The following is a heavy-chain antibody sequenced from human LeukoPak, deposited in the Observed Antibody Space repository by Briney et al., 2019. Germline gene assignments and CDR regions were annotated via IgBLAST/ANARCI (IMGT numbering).Heavy chain of an antibody. CDR1: GLTFSSYW. D-gene: IGHD2-2*01. CDR2: IKQDGSEK. Sequence: GGSLRLSCAVSGLTFSSYWMTWVRQAPGKGLELVANIKQDGSEKYYVDSVKGRFTISRDNAKNSLYLQMSSVRAEDTAVYYCARVGCTSTSCLANWRQGTLVTVSS. V-gene: IGHV3-7*01. CDR3: ARVGCTSTSCLAN. J-gene: IGHJ4*02.